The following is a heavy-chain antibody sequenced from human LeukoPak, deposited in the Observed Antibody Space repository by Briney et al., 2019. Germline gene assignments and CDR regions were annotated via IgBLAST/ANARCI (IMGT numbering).Heavy chain of an antibody. J-gene: IGHJ6*03. Sequence: ETLSLTCAVYGGSFSGYYWSGIRQPPGKGLEGIGEINHSRRTHYTPSLKSRVTISVDTSKNQFSLKLSSVTAADTAVYYCARGRKSYDPPYYMDVWGKGTTVTVSS. CDR1: GGSFSGYY. CDR2: INHSRRT. D-gene: IGHD1-14*01. CDR3: ARGRKSYDPPYYMDV. V-gene: IGHV4-34*01.